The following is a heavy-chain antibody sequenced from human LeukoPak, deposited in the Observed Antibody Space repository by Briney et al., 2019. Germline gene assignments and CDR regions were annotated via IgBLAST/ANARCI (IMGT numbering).Heavy chain of an antibody. J-gene: IGHJ4*02. CDR2: ISGSGGST. CDR1: GGTFSSYA. V-gene: IGHV3-23*01. Sequence: SCKASGGTFSSYAMSWVRQAPGKGLEWVSAISGSGGSTYYADSVKGRFTISRDNSKNTLYLQMNSLRAEDTAVYYCASGYGDYVNYFDYWGQGTLVTVSS. CDR3: ASGYGDYVNYFDY. D-gene: IGHD4-17*01.